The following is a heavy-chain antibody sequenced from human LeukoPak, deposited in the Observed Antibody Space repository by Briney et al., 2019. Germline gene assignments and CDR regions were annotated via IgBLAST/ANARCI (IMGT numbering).Heavy chain of an antibody. CDR1: GYTFTDYY. J-gene: IGHJ5*02. D-gene: IGHD3-3*01. V-gene: IGHV1-8*03. CDR2: MSPDSGDT. CDR3: ARVRLRNGYNWFDP. Sequence: PGASVKVSCKASGYTFTDYYINWVRQAPGQGLERMGWMSPDSGDTGYAHKFQGRVTITRNTSITTAYMELRSLTFEDTAVYYCARVRLRNGYNWFDPWGQGTLVTVSS.